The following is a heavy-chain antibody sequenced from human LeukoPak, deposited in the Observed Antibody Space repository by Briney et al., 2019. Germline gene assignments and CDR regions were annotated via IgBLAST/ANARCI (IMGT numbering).Heavy chain of an antibody. V-gene: IGHV4-31*03. CDR2: IYYSGST. CDR1: GGSISSGGYY. CDR3: AREWRHSHYYYCGMDV. J-gene: IGHJ6*02. Sequence: SETLSLTCTVSGGSISSGGYYWSWIRQHPGKGLEWIGYIYYSGSTYYNPSLKSRVTISVDTSKNQFSLKLSSVTAADTAVYYCAREWRHSHYYYCGMDVWGQGTTVTVSS. D-gene: IGHD2-15*01.